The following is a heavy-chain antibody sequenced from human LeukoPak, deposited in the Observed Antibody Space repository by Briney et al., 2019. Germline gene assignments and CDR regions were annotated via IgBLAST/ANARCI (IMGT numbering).Heavy chain of an antibody. Sequence: ASVKVSCKASGYTFSNYGVTWVRQAPGQGLEWMGWISAYNGNTNYAQKLQGRVTMTTDTSTSTAYMELRSLRSDDTAVYYCASYRYSSSWDYFDYWGQGTLATVSS. CDR3: ASYRYSSSWDYFDY. D-gene: IGHD6-13*01. V-gene: IGHV1-18*01. CDR2: ISAYNGNT. J-gene: IGHJ4*02. CDR1: GYTFSNYG.